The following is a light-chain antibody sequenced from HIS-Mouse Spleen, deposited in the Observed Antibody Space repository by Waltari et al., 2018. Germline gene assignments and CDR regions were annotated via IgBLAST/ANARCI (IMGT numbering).Light chain of an antibody. CDR2: WAT. CDR3: QQYYSTPYT. J-gene: IGKJ2*01. V-gene: IGKV4-1*01. CDR1: QSVLYNSNNKHY. Sequence: DIVMTQSPHSLAVSLGERATINCKASQSVLYNSNNKHYLTWYQQKPGQPPKLRIYWATTRESGVPDRFSGSGSGTDFTLTISSLQAEDVAVYYCQQYYSTPYTFGQGTKLEI.